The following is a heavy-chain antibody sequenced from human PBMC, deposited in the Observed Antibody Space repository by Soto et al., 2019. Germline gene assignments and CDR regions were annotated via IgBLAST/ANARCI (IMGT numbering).Heavy chain of an antibody. CDR3: ARLIELLDTAVVRHWFDP. Sequence: SVKVFCKASGYTFTSYGISWVRQAPGQGLEWMGGIIPIFGTANYAQKFQGRVTITADESTSTAYMELSSLRSEDTAVYYCARLIELLDTAVVRHWFDPWGQGTLVTVSS. V-gene: IGHV1-69*13. J-gene: IGHJ5*02. CDR1: GYTFTSYG. CDR2: IIPIFGTA. D-gene: IGHD5-18*01.